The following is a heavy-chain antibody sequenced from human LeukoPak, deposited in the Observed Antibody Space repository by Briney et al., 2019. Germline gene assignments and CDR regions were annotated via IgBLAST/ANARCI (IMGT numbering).Heavy chain of an antibody. CDR3: ASHTADGETNYYMDV. CDR2: IIPIFGTA. Sequence: ASVKVSCKASGYTFTGYYMHWVRQAPGQGLEWMGGIIPIFGTANYAQKFQGRVTITTDESTSTAHMELSSLRSEDTAVYYCASHTADGETNYYMDVWGKGTTVTVSS. CDR1: GYTFTGYY. V-gene: IGHV1-69*05. D-gene: IGHD6-13*01. J-gene: IGHJ6*03.